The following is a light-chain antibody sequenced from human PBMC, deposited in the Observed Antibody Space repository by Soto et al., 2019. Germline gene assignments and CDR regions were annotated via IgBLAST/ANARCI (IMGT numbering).Light chain of an antibody. J-gene: IGKJ5*01. Sequence: ETVLTQSPATLSLSPGERATLSCRASQSVSSNLAWYQQKPGQAPRLLIYGVYTRATGIPDRFSGSGSGTDFTLTISSLEPEDFAVYYCQQRSNWITFGQGTRLEIK. CDR1: QSVSSN. CDR2: GVY. V-gene: IGKV3-11*01. CDR3: QQRSNWIT.